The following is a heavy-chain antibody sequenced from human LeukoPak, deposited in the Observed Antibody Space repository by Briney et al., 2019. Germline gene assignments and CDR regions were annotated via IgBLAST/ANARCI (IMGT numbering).Heavy chain of an antibody. D-gene: IGHD3-3*01. CDR1: GGSISSSSYY. CDR2: IYYSGST. J-gene: IGHJ4*02. Sequence: SETLSLTCTVSGGSISSSSYYWGWIRQPPGKGLEWIGSIYYSGSTYYNPSLKSRVTISVDTSKNQFSLKLSSVTAADTAVYYCASVSRFWSGGGEYYFDYWGQGTLVTVSS. V-gene: IGHV4-39*01. CDR3: ASVSRFWSGGGEYYFDY.